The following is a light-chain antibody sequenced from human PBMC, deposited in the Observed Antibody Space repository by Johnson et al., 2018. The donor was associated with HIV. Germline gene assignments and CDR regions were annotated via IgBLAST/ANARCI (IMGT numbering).Light chain of an antibody. Sequence: QAVLTQPPSVSAAPGQKVTISCSGSSSNIGINYVSWYQQLPGTAPKLLIYDNNKRPSVIPDRFSGSKSGTSATLGITGLQTGDEADYYCGTWDSSLSAGNVFGTGTKVTVL. J-gene: IGLJ1*01. CDR3: GTWDSSLSAGNV. CDR1: SSNIGINY. V-gene: IGLV1-51*01. CDR2: DNN.